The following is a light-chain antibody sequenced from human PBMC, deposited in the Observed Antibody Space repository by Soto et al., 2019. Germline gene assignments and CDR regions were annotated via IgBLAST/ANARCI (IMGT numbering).Light chain of an antibody. J-gene: IGKJ3*01. CDR3: QQYNSYSV. Sequence: DIQMTQSPSTLSASVGDRVTITCRASQSISSWLAWYQQKPGKAPKLLIYKASSLASGVPSRFSGSGAGTEFTLTISSMQPDDFATYSCQQYNSYSVFGPGTKVDIK. V-gene: IGKV1-5*03. CDR1: QSISSW. CDR2: KAS.